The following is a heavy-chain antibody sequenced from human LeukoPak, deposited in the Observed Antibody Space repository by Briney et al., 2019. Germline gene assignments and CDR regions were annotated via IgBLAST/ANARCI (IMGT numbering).Heavy chain of an antibody. D-gene: IGHD6-13*01. V-gene: IGHV3-53*01. J-gene: IGHJ4*02. CDR2: IYSGGST. CDR3: AKCIAATVNFPFDY. Sequence: GGSLRLSCAASGFTVSSNYMSWVRQAPGKGLEWVSVIYSGGSTYYADSVKGRFTISRDNSKNTLYLQMNSLRVEDTAVYYCAKCIAATVNFPFDYWGQGTLVTVSS. CDR1: GFTVSSNY.